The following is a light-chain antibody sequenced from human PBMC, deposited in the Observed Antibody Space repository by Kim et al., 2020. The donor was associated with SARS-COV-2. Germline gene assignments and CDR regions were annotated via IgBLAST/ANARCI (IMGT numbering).Light chain of an antibody. J-gene: IGLJ2*01. CDR2: YDS. Sequence: APGETAEIACGEDNIGRLRVHWYQPKPGQPPVLVIYYDSDRPSGIPERFSGSNSGNTATLTISTVEAADEADYYCQVWDSSNDHPVFGGGTQLTVL. CDR3: QVWDSSNDHPV. V-gene: IGLV3-21*04. CDR1: NIGRLR.